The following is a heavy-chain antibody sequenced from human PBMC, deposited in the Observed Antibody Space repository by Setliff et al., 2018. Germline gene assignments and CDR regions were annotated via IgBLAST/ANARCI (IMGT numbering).Heavy chain of an antibody. Sequence: ASVKVSCKASGYTFTSYYIHWVRQAPGQGLEWMGIINPSGGSTSYAQKFQGRVTMTRDTSTSTVSMELSSLRSEDTAVYYCATHPIVVVPAGNYWGQGTLVTVSS. V-gene: IGHV1-46*01. D-gene: IGHD2-2*01. CDR3: ATHPIVVVPAGNY. CDR2: INPSGGST. J-gene: IGHJ4*02. CDR1: GYTFTSYY.